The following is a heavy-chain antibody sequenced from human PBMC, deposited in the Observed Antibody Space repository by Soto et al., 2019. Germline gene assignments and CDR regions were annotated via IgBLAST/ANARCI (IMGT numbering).Heavy chain of an antibody. CDR3: AREYLRFLEWLTGLNWFDP. V-gene: IGHV1-3*01. CDR1: GYTFTSYA. Sequence: ASVKVSCKASGYTFTSYAMHWVRQAPGQRLEWMGWINAGNGNTKYSQKFQGRVTITRDTSASTAYMELSSLRSEDTAVYYCAREYLRFLEWLTGLNWFDPWGQGTLVTVS. J-gene: IGHJ5*02. CDR2: INAGNGNT. D-gene: IGHD3-3*01.